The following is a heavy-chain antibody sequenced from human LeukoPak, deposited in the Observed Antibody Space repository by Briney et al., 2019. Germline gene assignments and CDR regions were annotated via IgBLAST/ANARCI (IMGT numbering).Heavy chain of an antibody. D-gene: IGHD2-2*01. CDR1: GFTSSTYW. J-gene: IGHJ4*02. CDR2: IKQDGSEK. V-gene: IGHV3-7*01. Sequence: GSLRLSCAASGFTSSTYWMSWVRQAPGKGLEWVASIKQDGSEKYYVDSVKGRFTISRDNAKNSVYLQMSSLRAEDTALYYCARERIHQLLSCCPDYWGQGTLVTVSS. CDR3: ARERIHQLLSCCPDY.